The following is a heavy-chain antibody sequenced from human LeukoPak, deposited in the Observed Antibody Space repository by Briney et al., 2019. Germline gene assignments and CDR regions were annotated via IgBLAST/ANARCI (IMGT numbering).Heavy chain of an antibody. CDR2: MNPNSGNT. CDR1: VYTFTSYY. J-gene: IGHJ5*02. Sequence: GASVKVSCKASVYTFTSYYMHWVRQATGQGLEWMGWMNPNSGNTGYAQKFQGRVTMTRNTSISTAYMELSSLRSEDTAVYYCARGVHYYGSGSRFDPWGQGTLVTVSS. CDR3: ARGVHYYGSGSRFDP. D-gene: IGHD3-10*01. V-gene: IGHV1-8*02.